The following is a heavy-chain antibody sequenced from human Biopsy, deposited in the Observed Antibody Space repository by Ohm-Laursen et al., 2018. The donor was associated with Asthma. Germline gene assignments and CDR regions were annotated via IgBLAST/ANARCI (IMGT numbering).Heavy chain of an antibody. CDR1: GFIFRGSN. CDR2: ISYDGMSE. J-gene: IGHJ4*02. V-gene: IGHV3-30*03. D-gene: IGHD3-16*01. Sequence: SSLRLSCAAFGFIFRGSNMFWVRQAPGKGLEWLAAISYDGMSEYYADSVKGRFSISRDDSKSTTDLQMSSLRDDDTAVYYCARGDGGWLAGIWGDYWGQGVLVTVSS. CDR3: ARGDGGWLAGIWGDY.